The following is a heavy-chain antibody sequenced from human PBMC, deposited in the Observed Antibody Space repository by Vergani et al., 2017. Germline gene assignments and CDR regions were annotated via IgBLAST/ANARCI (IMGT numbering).Heavy chain of an antibody. D-gene: IGHD3-10*02. V-gene: IGHV3-33*01. CDR2: TRYDGNNK. Sequence: QVQLVESGGGVVKPGRSLRLSCAASGFTFNQYGMHWVRQAPGKGLEWGAVTRYDGNNKQYADSVKGGFTISRDNSKSTMYLQMKSLRDEDTGVYYCARDWRLLCSRLDPWGQGTLVTVSA. CDR1: GFTFNQYG. J-gene: IGHJ5*02. CDR3: ARDWRLLCSRLDP.